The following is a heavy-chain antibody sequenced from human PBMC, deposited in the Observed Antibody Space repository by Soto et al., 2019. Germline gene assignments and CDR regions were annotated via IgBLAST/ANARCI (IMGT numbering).Heavy chain of an antibody. CDR3: ARGHTAMAYYFDY. CDR2: IYYSGST. CDR1: GGSISSYY. Sequence: SETLSLTCTVSGGSISSYYWSWIRQPPGKGLEWIGYIYYSGSTNYNPSLKSRVTISVDTSKNQFSLRLSSVTAADTAVYYCARGHTAMAYYFDYWGQGTLVTVSS. V-gene: IGHV4-59*01. D-gene: IGHD5-18*01. J-gene: IGHJ4*02.